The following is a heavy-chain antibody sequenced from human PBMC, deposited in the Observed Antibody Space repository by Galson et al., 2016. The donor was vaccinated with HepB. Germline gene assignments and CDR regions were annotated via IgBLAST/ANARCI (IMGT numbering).Heavy chain of an antibody. Sequence: SLRLSCAASGFNFNTYDMNWVRQAPGKGLEWVSYISRTSSYIYYADSVRGRFTISRANAKNSLFLQLNSLRAADTAIYYCARDMAGYNWIDFWGLGTLVTVSS. CDR3: ARDMAGYNWIDF. D-gene: IGHD5-24*01. V-gene: IGHV3-21*01. CDR1: GFNFNTYD. J-gene: IGHJ4*02. CDR2: ISRTSSYI.